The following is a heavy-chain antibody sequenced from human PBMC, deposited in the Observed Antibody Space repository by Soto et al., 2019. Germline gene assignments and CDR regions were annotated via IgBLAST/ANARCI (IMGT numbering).Heavy chain of an antibody. CDR1: GFTFSSYG. CDR3: AKDLRYSRQYYYYYGMDV. Sequence: GGSLRLSCAASGFTFSSYGMHWVRQAPGRGLEWVAVISHDGSNKYYADSVKGRFTISRDNSKNTLYLQMNSLRAEDTAVYYCAKDLRYSRQYYYYYGMDVWGQGTTVTVSS. V-gene: IGHV3-30*18. J-gene: IGHJ6*02. CDR2: ISHDGSNK. D-gene: IGHD2-15*01.